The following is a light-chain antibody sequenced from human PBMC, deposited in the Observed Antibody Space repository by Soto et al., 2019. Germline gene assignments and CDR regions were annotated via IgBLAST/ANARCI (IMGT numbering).Light chain of an antibody. Sequence: DIQMTQSPSSLSAFVGDRVTITCQASQDISKFLNWYQHKPGKAPKLLIYDASNLEAGVPSRFSESRSGTDFTLTINRLQPEDIATYYCQQYFNRPPGFGGGTKVDIK. CDR2: DAS. J-gene: IGKJ4*01. CDR3: QQYFNRPPG. CDR1: QDISKF. V-gene: IGKV1-33*01.